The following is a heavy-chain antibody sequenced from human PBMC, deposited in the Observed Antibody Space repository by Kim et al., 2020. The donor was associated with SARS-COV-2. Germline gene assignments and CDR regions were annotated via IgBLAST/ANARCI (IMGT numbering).Heavy chain of an antibody. Sequence: PSLKSRVTISVDTSKNQFSLKLSSVTAADTAVYYCAREKYGDYSNAFDIWGQGTMVTVSS. J-gene: IGHJ3*02. V-gene: IGHV4-31*02. CDR3: AREKYGDYSNAFDI. D-gene: IGHD4-17*01.